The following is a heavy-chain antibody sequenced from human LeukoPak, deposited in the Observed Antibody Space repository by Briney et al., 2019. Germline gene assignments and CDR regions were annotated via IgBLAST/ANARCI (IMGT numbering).Heavy chain of an antibody. J-gene: IGHJ4*02. Sequence: TSETLSLTCTVSGGSINSATYYWTWIRQPPGKGLEWIGYIYYSGSTNYNPSLKSRVTISLDTSKNQFSLKLSSVTAADTAMYYCARVSRGNSVGGDYWGQGTLVTVSS. V-gene: IGHV4-61*01. CDR2: IYYSGST. CDR1: GGSINSATYY. CDR3: ARVSRGNSVGGDY. D-gene: IGHD4-23*01.